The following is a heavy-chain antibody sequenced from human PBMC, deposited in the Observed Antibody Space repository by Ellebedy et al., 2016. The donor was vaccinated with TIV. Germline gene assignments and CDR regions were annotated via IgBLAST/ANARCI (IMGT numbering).Heavy chain of an antibody. CDR3: AGGPPYNWFDP. D-gene: IGHD2-21*01. CDR2: IVVGSGNT. V-gene: IGHV1-58*01. Sequence: SVKVSXKASGFIFTSSAVQWVRQARGQRLEWIGWIVVGSGNTNYAQKFQERVTITRDMSTSTAYMELSSLRSEDTAVYYCAGGPPYNWFDPWGQGTLDTVSS. J-gene: IGHJ5*02. CDR1: GFIFTSSA.